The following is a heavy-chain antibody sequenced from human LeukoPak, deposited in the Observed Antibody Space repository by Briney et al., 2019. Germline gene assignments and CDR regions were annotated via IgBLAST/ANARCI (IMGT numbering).Heavy chain of an antibody. Sequence: PGGSLRLSCAASGFTFSSYNMNWVRQAPGKGLEWVSYISTSGSGIYYADSVKGRFTIARDTAGNTLYLQMNSLRAEDTAVYYCSKSHIIDDAVDIWGQGTRVTVSS. J-gene: IGHJ3*02. CDR3: SKSHIIDDAVDI. D-gene: IGHD2/OR15-2a*01. CDR1: GFTFSSYN. V-gene: IGHV3-48*04. CDR2: ISTSGSGI.